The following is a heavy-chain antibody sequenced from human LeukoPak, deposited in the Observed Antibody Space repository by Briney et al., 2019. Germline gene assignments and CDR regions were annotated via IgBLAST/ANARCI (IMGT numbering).Heavy chain of an antibody. Sequence: ASVKVSCKASGYTFTGYYMHWVRQAPGQGLEWMGWINPNSGGTNYAQKFQGRVTMTRDTSISTAYMELSRLRSDDTAVYYCARGLLEWWQYYYYGMDVWGQGTTVTVSS. V-gene: IGHV1-2*02. CDR3: ARGLLEWWQYYYYGMDV. J-gene: IGHJ6*02. D-gene: IGHD3-3*01. CDR2: INPNSGGT. CDR1: GYTFTGYY.